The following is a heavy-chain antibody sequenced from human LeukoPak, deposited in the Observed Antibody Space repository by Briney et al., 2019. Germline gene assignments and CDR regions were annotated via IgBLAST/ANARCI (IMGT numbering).Heavy chain of an antibody. CDR1: GFTFNNNW. CDR3: ARITWYRLDY. D-gene: IGHD1-14*01. Sequence: GGSLRLSCTTSGFTFNNNWMTWVRQAPGKGLEWVAYINQDGSKKYYMESVKGRFTISRDNAKNSLYLQVNSLRAEDTALYYCARITWYRLDYWGQGTLVTVSS. CDR2: INQDGSKK. J-gene: IGHJ4*02. V-gene: IGHV3-7*03.